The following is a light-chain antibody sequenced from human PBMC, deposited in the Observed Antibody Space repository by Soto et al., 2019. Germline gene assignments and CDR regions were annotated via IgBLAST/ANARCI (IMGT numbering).Light chain of an antibody. CDR3: QERSNWPKT. CDR1: QSVSSY. CDR2: DAS. Sequence: IMLTHSLATLSLSGREGATLXRRSSQSVSSYLAWYQQKPGQAPRLLIYDASNRATGIPARFSGSGSGTDFTLTISSLEPEDFAVYYCQERSNWPKTFGQGTKVDI. V-gene: IGKV3-11*01. J-gene: IGKJ1*01.